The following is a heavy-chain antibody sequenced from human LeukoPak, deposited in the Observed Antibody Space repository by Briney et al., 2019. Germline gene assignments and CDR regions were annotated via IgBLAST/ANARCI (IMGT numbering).Heavy chain of an antibody. D-gene: IGHD6-6*01. CDR1: GGSISSSSYY. J-gene: IGHJ4*02. CDR2: IYYSGST. CDR3: ARGRRRIAARFDY. V-gene: IGHV4-39*07. Sequence: PSETLSLTCTVSGGSISSSSYYWGWIRQPPGKGLEWIGSIYYSGSTYYNPSLKSRVTISVDTSKNQFSLKLSSVTAADTAVYYCARGRRRIAARFDYWGQGTLVTVSS.